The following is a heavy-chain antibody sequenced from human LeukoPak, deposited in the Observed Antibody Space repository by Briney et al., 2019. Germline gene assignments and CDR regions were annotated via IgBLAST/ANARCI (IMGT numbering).Heavy chain of an antibody. D-gene: IGHD3-3*01. Sequence: ASVKVSCKASGYTFTSYGISWVRLAPGQGLEWMGWISAYNGNTNYAQKLQGRVTMTTDTSTSTAYMELRSLRSDDTAVYYCAGEEGVVPRGWFDPWGQGTLVTVSS. CDR3: AGEEGVVPRGWFDP. J-gene: IGHJ5*02. CDR2: ISAYNGNT. V-gene: IGHV1-18*01. CDR1: GYTFTSYG.